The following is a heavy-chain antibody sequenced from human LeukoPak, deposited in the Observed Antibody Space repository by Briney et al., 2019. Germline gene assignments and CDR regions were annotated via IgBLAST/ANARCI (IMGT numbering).Heavy chain of an antibody. CDR2: IIPIFGTA. V-gene: IGHV1-69*13. J-gene: IGHJ4*02. D-gene: IGHD4-17*01. Sequence: SVKVSCKASGGTFSSYAISWVRQAPGQGLEWMGGIIPIFGTANYAQKFQGRVTITADESTSTAYMELSSLRSEDTAVYCCATTTNDYGEFDYWGQGTLVTVSS. CDR1: GGTFSSYA. CDR3: ATTTNDYGEFDY.